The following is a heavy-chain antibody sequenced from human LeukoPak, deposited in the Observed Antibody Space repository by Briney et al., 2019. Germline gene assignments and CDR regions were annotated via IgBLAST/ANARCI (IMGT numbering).Heavy chain of an antibody. CDR3: ARDRSSLDY. Sequence: GGSLRLSCAASGFTFSTYWMNWVRQTPXXXLEWVANIKQDGNEKYYVDSVKGRLTISRDNAKNSLYLQMNSLRAEDTAVYYCARDRSSLDYWGQGTLVTVSS. J-gene: IGHJ4*02. CDR1: GFTFSTYW. CDR2: IKQDGNEK. V-gene: IGHV3-7*01. D-gene: IGHD6-13*01.